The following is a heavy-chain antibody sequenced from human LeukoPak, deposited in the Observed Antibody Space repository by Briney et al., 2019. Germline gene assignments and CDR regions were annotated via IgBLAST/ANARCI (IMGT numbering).Heavy chain of an antibody. J-gene: IGHJ4*02. V-gene: IGHV3-23*01. CDR2: ISGSGGST. D-gene: IGHD2-15*01. CDR1: GFTFSSYA. CDR3: ARSVAASRDY. Sequence: PGGSLRLSCAASGFTFSSYAMSWVRQAPGKGLEWVSAISGSGGSTYYADSVKGRFTISRDNSKNSLYLQMNSLRAEDTASYYCARSVAASRDYWGQGTLVTVSS.